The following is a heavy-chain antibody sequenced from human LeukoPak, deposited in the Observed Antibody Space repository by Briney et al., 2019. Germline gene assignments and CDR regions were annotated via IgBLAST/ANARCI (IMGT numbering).Heavy chain of an antibody. V-gene: IGHV4-59*12. Sequence: SETLSLTCTVSGGSISSYYWNWIRQPPGKGLEWIGYIYYSGSTNYNPSLKSRVTISLDTSKNQFSLKLSSVTAADTAVYYCAREAAVAGMGAFDIWGQGTMVTVSS. CDR3: AREAAVAGMGAFDI. D-gene: IGHD6-19*01. CDR1: GGSISSYY. CDR2: IYYSGST. J-gene: IGHJ3*02.